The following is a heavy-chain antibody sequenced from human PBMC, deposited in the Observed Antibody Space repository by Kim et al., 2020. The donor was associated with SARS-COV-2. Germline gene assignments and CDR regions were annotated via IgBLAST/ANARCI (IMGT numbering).Heavy chain of an antibody. CDR1: GGSFSGYY. V-gene: IGHV4-34*01. D-gene: IGHD6-13*01. Sequence: SETLSLTCAVYGGSFSGYYWSWIRQPPGKGLEWIGEINHSGSTNYNPSLKSRVTISVDTSKNQFSLKLSSVTAADTAVYYCARVCWQQLTTPYYYYYYGMDVWGQGTTVTVSS. J-gene: IGHJ6*02. CDR3: ARVCWQQLTTPYYYYYYGMDV. CDR2: INHSGST.